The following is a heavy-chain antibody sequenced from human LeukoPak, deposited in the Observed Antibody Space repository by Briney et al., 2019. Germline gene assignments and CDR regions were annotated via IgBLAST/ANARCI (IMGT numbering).Heavy chain of an antibody. D-gene: IGHD2-21*02. V-gene: IGHV3-30*02. J-gene: IGHJ5*02. Sequence: PGGSVRLSCATSGFNFSNYDMHWVRQAPGKGLEWVAFIRNDRSNKYYADSVKGRFTISRDNSKNTLYLQMNSLRAEDTAVYYCAKGDTSWGQGTLVTVSS. CDR1: GFNFSNYD. CDR3: AKGDTS. CDR2: IRNDRSNK.